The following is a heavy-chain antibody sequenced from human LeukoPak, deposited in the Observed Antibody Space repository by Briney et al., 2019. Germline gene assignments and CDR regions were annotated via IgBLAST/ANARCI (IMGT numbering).Heavy chain of an antibody. Sequence: GGSLRLSCAASGFTFSSYEMNWVRQAPGKGLEWVSYISSSGSTIYYADSVKGRFTISRDNSKNTLYLQMNSLRAEDTAVYYCARDQLPSLWLGRPGPDAFDIWGQGTMVTVSS. CDR1: GFTFSSYE. V-gene: IGHV3-48*03. D-gene: IGHD3-22*01. CDR3: ARDQLPSLWLGRPGPDAFDI. J-gene: IGHJ3*02. CDR2: ISSSGSTI.